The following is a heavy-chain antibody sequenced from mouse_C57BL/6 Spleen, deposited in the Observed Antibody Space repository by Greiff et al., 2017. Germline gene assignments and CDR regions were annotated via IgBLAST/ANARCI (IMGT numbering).Heavy chain of an antibody. CDR3: TRGGVDFDY. Sequence: QVQLQQSGAELVRPGASVTLSCKASGYTFTDYEMHWVKQTPVHGLEWIGAIDPETGGTAYNQKFKGKAILTADKSSSTADMELRSLTSEDSAVYYCTRGGVDFDYWGQGTTLTVSS. V-gene: IGHV1-15*01. J-gene: IGHJ2*01. D-gene: IGHD1-1*01. CDR1: GYTFTDYE. CDR2: IDPETGGT.